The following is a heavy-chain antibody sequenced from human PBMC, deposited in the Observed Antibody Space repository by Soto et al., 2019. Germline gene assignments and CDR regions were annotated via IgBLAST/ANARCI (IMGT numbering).Heavy chain of an antibody. J-gene: IGHJ6*02. Sequence: QVQLVESGGGVVQPGRSLRLSCAASGFTFSSYGMHLVRQAPGKGLEWVAVISYDGSNKYYADSVKGRFTISRDNSKNTLYLQMNSLRAEDTDVYYCAKERMQQWRGRDYYSYGMDVWGQGTTVPVSS. D-gene: IGHD6-19*01. CDR1: GFTFSSYG. V-gene: IGHV3-30*18. CDR3: AKERMQQWRGRDYYSYGMDV. CDR2: ISYDGSNK.